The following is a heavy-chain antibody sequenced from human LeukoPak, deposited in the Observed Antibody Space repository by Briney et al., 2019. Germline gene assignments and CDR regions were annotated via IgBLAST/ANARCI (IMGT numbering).Heavy chain of an antibody. CDR2: IRGSGGGT. D-gene: IGHD2-21*02. CDR3: VKARMPHCGTDCLES. CDR1: GFTFSSHA. Sequence: GGSLRLSCAASGFTFSSHAMSWVRQAPGKGLEWVSVIRGSGGGTYYADSVKGRFTISRDNSKNTVYLQMNSLRAEDTAVYYCVKARMPHCGTDCLESWGQGTLVTVSS. V-gene: IGHV3-23*01. J-gene: IGHJ4*02.